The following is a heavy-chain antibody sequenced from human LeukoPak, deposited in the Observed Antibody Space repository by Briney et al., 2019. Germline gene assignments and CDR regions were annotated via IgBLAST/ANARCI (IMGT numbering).Heavy chain of an antibody. D-gene: IGHD2-2*01. CDR3: AKEVGYCSSTSCYALPYYFDY. J-gene: IGHJ4*02. Sequence: GGSLRLSCAASGFTFSSYAMSWVRQAPGKGLEWVSAISGSGGSTYYADSVKGRFTISRDNSKNTLYLQVNSLRAEDTAVYYCAKEVGYCSSTSCYALPYYFDYWGQGTLVTVSS. CDR2: ISGSGGST. V-gene: IGHV3-23*01. CDR1: GFTFSSYA.